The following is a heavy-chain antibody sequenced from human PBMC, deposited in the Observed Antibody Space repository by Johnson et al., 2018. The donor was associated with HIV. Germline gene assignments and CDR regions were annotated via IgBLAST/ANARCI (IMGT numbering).Heavy chain of an antibody. D-gene: IGHD1-7*01. J-gene: IGHJ3*02. CDR2: IGPAGDT. CDR1: GCTFSSYD. CDR3: ARSNWNYPLDAFDI. V-gene: IGHV3-13*01. Sequence: VQLVESGGGLVQPGGSLRLSCAASGCTFSSYDMHWVRQATGKGLEWVSTIGPAGDTYYPGSVKGRFTISRENAKNSLHLQMNSLRAGDTAVYYCARSNWNYPLDAFDIWGQGAMVTVSS.